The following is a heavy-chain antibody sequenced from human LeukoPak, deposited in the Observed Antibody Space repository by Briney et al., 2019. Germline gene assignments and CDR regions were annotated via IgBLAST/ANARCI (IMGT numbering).Heavy chain of an antibody. Sequence: GGSLRLSCAASGFTFSDYSMKWLRQAPGKGLEWVASVNTVSSYIYYADSMRGRFTISRDNAKNSLFLKMNSLRAEDTAVYYCARLRRNSDRSDFFYYYDHWGQGTLVTVSS. V-gene: IGHV3-21*01. CDR3: ARLRRNSDRSDFFYYYDH. J-gene: IGHJ4*02. CDR1: GFTFSDYS. CDR2: VNTVSSYI. D-gene: IGHD3-22*01.